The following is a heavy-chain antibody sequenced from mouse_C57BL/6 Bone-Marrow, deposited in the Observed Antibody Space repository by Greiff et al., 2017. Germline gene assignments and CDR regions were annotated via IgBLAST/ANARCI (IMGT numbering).Heavy chain of an antibody. Sequence: TASGIDFSRYWMSWVRRAPGKGLEWIGEINPDSSTINYAPSLKDKFIISRDNAKNTLYLQMSKVRSEDTALYYCARPSYYGSSYRPYYAMDYWGQGTSVTVSS. CDR3: ARPSYYGSSYRPYYAMDY. D-gene: IGHD1-1*01. J-gene: IGHJ4*01. V-gene: IGHV4-1*01. CDR1: GIDFSRYW. CDR2: INPDSSTI.